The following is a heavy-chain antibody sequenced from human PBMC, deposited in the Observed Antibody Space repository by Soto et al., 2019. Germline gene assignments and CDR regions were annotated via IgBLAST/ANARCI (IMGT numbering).Heavy chain of an antibody. V-gene: IGHV3-7*01. CDR3: ARDPTASYGDSLLFDY. D-gene: IGHD4-17*01. Sequence: EVQLVESGGGLVQPGGSLRLSCAASGFNFRRYWMSWVRQAPGKGLEWVANIKEDGSEQYYVDSVKGRFTIFRDNAKNSLSLQMNSLRAEDTAIYYCARDPTASYGDSLLFDYGGQGTLVIVSS. CDR2: IKEDGSEQ. CDR1: GFNFRRYW. J-gene: IGHJ4*02.